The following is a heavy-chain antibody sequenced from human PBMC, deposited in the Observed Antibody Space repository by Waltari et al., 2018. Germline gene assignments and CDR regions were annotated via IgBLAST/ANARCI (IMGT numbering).Heavy chain of an antibody. J-gene: IGHJ5*02. CDR1: GGSISSGDYY. V-gene: IGHV4-30-4*08. CDR2: IYYSGST. D-gene: IGHD6-6*01. CDR3: ARYSWSYSGSSAINWFDP. Sequence: QVQLQESGLGLVKPSQTLSLTCTVSGGSISSGDYYWSWIRQSPGKGLEWIGYIYYSGSTNYNPSLKSRVTISVDTSKNQFSLNLSSVTAADTAVYFCARYSWSYSGSSAINWFDPWGQGTLVTVSS.